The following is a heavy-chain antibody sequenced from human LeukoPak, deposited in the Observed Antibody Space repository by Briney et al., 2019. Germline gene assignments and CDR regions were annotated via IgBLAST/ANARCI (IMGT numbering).Heavy chain of an antibody. CDR3: ARGRDSSGYSDAFDI. D-gene: IGHD3-22*01. CDR2: ISAYNGNT. Sequence: GASVKVSCKASGYTFTSYGISWVRQAPGQGLEWMGWISAYNGNTNYAQKFQGRVTMTRDTSTSTVYMELSSLRSEDTAVYYCARGRDSSGYSDAFDIWGQGTMVTVSS. J-gene: IGHJ3*02. V-gene: IGHV1-18*01. CDR1: GYTFTSYG.